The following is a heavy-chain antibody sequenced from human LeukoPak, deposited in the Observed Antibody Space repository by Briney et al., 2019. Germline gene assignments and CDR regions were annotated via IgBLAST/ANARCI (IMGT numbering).Heavy chain of an antibody. CDR1: GGSINSNSYY. J-gene: IGHJ5*01. V-gene: IGHV4-39*07. Sequence: PSETLSLTCTVSGGSINSNSYYWGWIRQPPGKGLEWIGEINHIGSTNYNMSLKSRVTMSVDTSKNQFSLKLRSVTAADTAVYYCVRLRCGDCYPNWFEYWGRGTLVIVSS. CDR2: INHIGST. D-gene: IGHD2-21*01. CDR3: VRLRCGDCYPNWFEY.